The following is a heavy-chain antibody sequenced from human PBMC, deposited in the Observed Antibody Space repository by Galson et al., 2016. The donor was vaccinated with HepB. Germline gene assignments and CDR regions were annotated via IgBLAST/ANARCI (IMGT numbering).Heavy chain of an antibody. V-gene: IGHV5-51*01. CDR2: IYPGDSDT. Sequence: QSGAEVKKPGESLKISCQGSGYKFTSYWLGWVRQVPGKGLEWMGTIYPGDSDTRYSPSFQDQVTISVDKSISTAYLQWSSLKASDSAMYYCARHELHSNSWYMDSWGQGTLVTVSS. CDR1: GYKFTSYW. J-gene: IGHJ4*02. D-gene: IGHD6-13*01. CDR3: ARHELHSNSWYMDS.